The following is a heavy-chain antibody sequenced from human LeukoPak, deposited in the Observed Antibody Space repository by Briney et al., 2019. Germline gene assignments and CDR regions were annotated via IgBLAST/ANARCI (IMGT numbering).Heavy chain of an antibody. D-gene: IGHD5-18*01. CDR1: RFTFSNYW. V-gene: IGHV3-7*01. CDR2: IKDDGSET. J-gene: IGHJ4*02. CDR3: AREPRGYSYGL. Sequence: GGSLRLSCAASRFTFSNYWMAWVRQAPGKGLEWVANIKDDGSETYYVASVKGRFTISRDNAKDSLYLQMNSLRAEDTAVYYCAREPRGYSYGLWGRGTLVTASS.